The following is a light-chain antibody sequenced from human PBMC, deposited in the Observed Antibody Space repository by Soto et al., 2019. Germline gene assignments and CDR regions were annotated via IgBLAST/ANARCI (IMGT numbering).Light chain of an antibody. CDR1: QNIRSR. V-gene: IGKV1-5*01. Sequence: DFQMTQSPSTLSSYIGDSVTITCRASQNIRSRLAWFQQKPGKAPKLMIYDAYSLESGVPQRFRGSGSGTEFTLTISILQSEDFAVYDCHQHNNWPPITCCQGAILEVK. J-gene: IGKJ5*01. CDR2: DAY. CDR3: HQHNNWPPIT.